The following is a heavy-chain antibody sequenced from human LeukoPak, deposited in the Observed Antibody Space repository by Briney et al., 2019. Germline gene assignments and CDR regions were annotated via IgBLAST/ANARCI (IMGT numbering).Heavy chain of an antibody. CDR2: IYHSGST. Sequence: PGGSLRLSCAASGFTFSSYGMHWVRQAPGKGLEWVGSIYHSGSTYYNPSLKSRVTISVDTSKNQFSLRLRSVTAADTAVYYCARGKSRGSHIDYWGQGTLVTVSS. D-gene: IGHD1-26*01. J-gene: IGHJ4*02. V-gene: IGHV4-38-2*01. CDR1: GFTFSSYG. CDR3: ARGKSRGSHIDY.